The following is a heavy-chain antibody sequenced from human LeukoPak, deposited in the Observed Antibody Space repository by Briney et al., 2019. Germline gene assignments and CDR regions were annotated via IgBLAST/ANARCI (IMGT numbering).Heavy chain of an antibody. Sequence: GASVKVSCKASGYTFTSYGISWVRQAPGQGLEWMGWISAYNGNTIYAQKLQGRVTMITDTSTSTAYMELRSLRSDDTAVYYCARSYGYNYYYYYYMDVWGKGTTVTVSS. CDR2: ISAYNGNT. CDR3: ARSYGYNYYYYYYMDV. D-gene: IGHD5-18*01. CDR1: GYTFTSYG. V-gene: IGHV1-18*01. J-gene: IGHJ6*03.